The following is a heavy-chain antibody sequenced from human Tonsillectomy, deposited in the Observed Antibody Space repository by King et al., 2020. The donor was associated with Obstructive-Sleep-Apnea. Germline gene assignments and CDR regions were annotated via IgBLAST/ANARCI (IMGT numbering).Heavy chain of an antibody. D-gene: IGHD3-10*01. CDR2: FRSKDYGGAT. CDR1: GFTFGDYA. Sequence: VQLVESGGGLVQPGRSLRLSCTASGFTFGDYAMNLFRQAPGTGLEWVGFFRSKDYGGATEYAASVKGRFTISRDDSKSIAYLQMNSLKTEDTAVYYCTDGSAGPFDYWGQGTLVTVSS. CDR3: TDGSAGPFDY. J-gene: IGHJ4*02. V-gene: IGHV3-49*03.